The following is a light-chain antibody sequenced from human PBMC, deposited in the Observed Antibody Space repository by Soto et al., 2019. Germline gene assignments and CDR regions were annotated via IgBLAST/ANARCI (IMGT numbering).Light chain of an antibody. V-gene: IGKV3-11*01. CDR2: DAS. CDR1: QSVSSY. J-gene: IGKJ5*01. Sequence: EIVLTTSPATLSLSPVERATLSCRASQSVSSYLAWYQQKPGQAPRLLIYDASNRATGIPARFSGSGSGTDFTLTISSLEPDDFAVYYCQQRSSWPRITFGQGTRLEIK. CDR3: QQRSSWPRIT.